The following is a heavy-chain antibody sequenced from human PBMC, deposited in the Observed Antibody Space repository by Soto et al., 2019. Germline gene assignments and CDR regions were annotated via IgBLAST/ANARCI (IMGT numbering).Heavy chain of an antibody. V-gene: IGHV1-18*01. CDR3: AVGMTTVTTLDY. Sequence: ASVKVSRKASGYTFTSYGISWVRQAPGQGLEWMGWISAYNGNTNYAQKLQGRVTMTTDTSTSTAYMELRSLRSDDTAVYYCAVGMTTVTTLDYWGQGTLVTVSS. CDR2: ISAYNGNT. J-gene: IGHJ4*02. D-gene: IGHD4-17*01. CDR1: GYTFTSYG.